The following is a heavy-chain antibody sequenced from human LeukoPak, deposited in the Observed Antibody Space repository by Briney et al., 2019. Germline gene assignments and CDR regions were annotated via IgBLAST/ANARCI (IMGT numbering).Heavy chain of an antibody. CDR3: ARVGTIHLRLRPHLGYYGMDV. V-gene: IGHV3-21*01. D-gene: IGHD5-18*01. J-gene: IGHJ6*02. CDR2: ISSTSSYV. CDR1: GFTFSTYS. Sequence: PGGSLRLSCAASGFTFSTYSMNWVRRAPGKGLEWVSSISSTSSYVYYADSVKGRLTNTRDNAKNSLFLQMNSLRAEDTAVYYCARVGTIHLRLRPHLGYYGMDVWGQGTPVTVSS.